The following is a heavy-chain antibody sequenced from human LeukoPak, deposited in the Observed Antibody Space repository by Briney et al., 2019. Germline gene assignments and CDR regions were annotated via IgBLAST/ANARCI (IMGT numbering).Heavy chain of an antibody. CDR1: GGSISSGGYY. V-gene: IGHV4-31*03. D-gene: IGHD1-26*01. CDR3: ARVIYSSPYYFDY. CDR2: IYYSGST. J-gene: IGHJ4*02. Sequence: SETLSLTCTVSGGSISSGGYYWSWIRQHPGKGLEWIGYIYYSGSTYYNPSLKSRVTISVDTSKNQFSLKLSSVTAADTAVYYCARVIYSSPYYFDYWGQGTLVTVSS.